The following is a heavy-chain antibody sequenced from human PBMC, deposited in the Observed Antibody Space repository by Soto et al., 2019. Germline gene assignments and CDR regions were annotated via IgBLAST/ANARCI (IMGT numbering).Heavy chain of an antibody. CDR1: GFTFSDYY. J-gene: IGHJ4*02. CDR3: ARGRKTGTTPYGY. D-gene: IGHD1-7*01. Sequence: PGGSLRLSCAASGFTFSDYYMSWIRQAPGKGLEWVSYISSSGSTIYYVDSVKGRFTISRDNAKNSLYLQMSSLRAEDTAVYYCARGRKTGTTPYGYWGQGTLVTVSS. V-gene: IGHV3-11*01. CDR2: ISSSGSTI.